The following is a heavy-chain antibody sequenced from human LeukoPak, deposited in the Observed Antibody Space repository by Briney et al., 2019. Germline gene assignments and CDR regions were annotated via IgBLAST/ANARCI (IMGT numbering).Heavy chain of an antibody. CDR2: VSYLGNDK. J-gene: IGHJ4*02. CDR1: GFTFSSYA. V-gene: IGHV3-30-3*01. D-gene: IGHD1-26*01. Sequence: GGSLRLSCAASGFTFSSYAMHWVRQAPGKGLEWVAVVSYLGNDKFYADSVKGRFTISRDNSENTVYIQMNSLRPEDTAVYYCARSGSYSHFFDYWAQGTLVTVSS. CDR3: ARSGSYSHFFDY.